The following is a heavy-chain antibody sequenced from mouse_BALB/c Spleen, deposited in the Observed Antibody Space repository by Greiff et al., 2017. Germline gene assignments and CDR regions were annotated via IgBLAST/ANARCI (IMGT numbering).Heavy chain of an antibody. J-gene: IGHJ2*01. CDR1: GFTFSSYA. CDR2: ISSGGST. CDR3: ARGGYYGYFDY. Sequence: EVKVVESGGGLVKPGGSLKLSCAASGFTFSSYAMSWVRQTPEKRLEWVASISSGGSTYYPDSVKGRFTISRDNARNILYLQMSSLRSEDTAMYYCARGGYYGYFDYWGQGTTLTVSS. V-gene: IGHV5-6-5*01. D-gene: IGHD1-1*01.